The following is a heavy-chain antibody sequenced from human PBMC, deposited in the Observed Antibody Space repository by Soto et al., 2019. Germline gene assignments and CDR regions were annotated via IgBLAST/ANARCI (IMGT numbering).Heavy chain of an antibody. J-gene: IGHJ4*02. CDR2: IRYSGSSK. D-gene: IGHD1-7*01. Sequence: GGSLRLSCAASGFTFSSYAMSWVRQAPGKGLEWVSVIRYSGSSKYYADSVKGRFTISRDNSKNTLYLQMNSLRAEDTAVYYCAKDLNSNWNYDYWGQGTLVTVSS. CDR3: AKDLNSNWNYDY. CDR1: GFTFSSYA. V-gene: IGHV3-23*01.